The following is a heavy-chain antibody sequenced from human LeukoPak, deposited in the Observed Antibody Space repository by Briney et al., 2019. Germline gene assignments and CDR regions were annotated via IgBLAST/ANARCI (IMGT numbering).Heavy chain of an antibody. D-gene: IGHD3-3*01. V-gene: IGHV4-39*07. CDR2: IHYSGST. Sequence: PSETLSLTCSVSGGSISSSNYYWGWVRQPPGKGLEWIGSIHYSGSTYYNPSLKSRVTISVDTSKNQFSLKLSSVTAADTAVYYCARGSPVTIFGVVNWFDPWGQGTLVTVSS. CDR1: GGSISSSNYY. CDR3: ARGSPVTIFGVVNWFDP. J-gene: IGHJ5*02.